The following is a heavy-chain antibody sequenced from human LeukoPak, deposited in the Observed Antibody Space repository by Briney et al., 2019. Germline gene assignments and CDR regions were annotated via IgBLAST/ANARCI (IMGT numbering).Heavy chain of an antibody. Sequence: ASVKVSCKASGGTFSSYAISWVRQAPGQGLEWMGVIIPIFGTADYAQKFQGRVTITADESTSTAYMELSSLRSEDTAVYYCARDVGSSISHWGQGTLVTVSS. CDR1: GGTFSSYA. CDR3: ARDVGSSISH. CDR2: IIPIFGTA. J-gene: IGHJ4*02. D-gene: IGHD6-13*01. V-gene: IGHV1-69*13.